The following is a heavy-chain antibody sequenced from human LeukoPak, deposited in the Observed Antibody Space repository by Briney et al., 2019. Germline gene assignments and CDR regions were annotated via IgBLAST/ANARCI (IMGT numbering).Heavy chain of an antibody. CDR1: GGSISSGDYY. D-gene: IGHD3-10*01. CDR2: IYYSGST. Sequence: SETLSLTCTVSGGSISSGDYYWSWIRQPPGKGLEWIGYIYYSGSTYYNPSLKSRVTISVNTSKNQFSLKLSSVTAADTAVYYCARRISYWFDPWGQGTLVTVSS. CDR3: ARRISYWFDP. J-gene: IGHJ5*02. V-gene: IGHV4-30-4*01.